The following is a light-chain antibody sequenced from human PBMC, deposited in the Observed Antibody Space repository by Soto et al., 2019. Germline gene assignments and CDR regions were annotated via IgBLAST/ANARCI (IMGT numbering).Light chain of an antibody. CDR1: QGIRNY. CDR2: AAS. V-gene: IGKV1-27*01. Sequence: DIQMTQSPSSLSASVGDTVTITCRASQGIRNYVAWYQQKPGKVPKLLIYAASTLQSGVPSRFSGSGSGTDFSLTISSLQPEVVATYYCQKYNSVPWTFGQGTKVEIK. J-gene: IGKJ1*01. CDR3: QKYNSVPWT.